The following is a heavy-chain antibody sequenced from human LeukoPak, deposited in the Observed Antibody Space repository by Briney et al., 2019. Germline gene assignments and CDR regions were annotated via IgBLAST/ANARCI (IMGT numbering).Heavy chain of an antibody. CDR1: GFTFSSYG. CDR3: ARGRSASYYYYYMDV. J-gene: IGHJ6*03. D-gene: IGHD2-15*01. Sequence: PGGTLRLSCAASGFTFSSYGMSWVRQAPGKGLEWVSAISGSGGSTYYADSVKGRFTISRDNSKNTLYLQMNSLRAEDTALYHCARGRSASYYYYYMDVWGKGTTVTISS. V-gene: IGHV3-23*01. CDR2: ISGSGGST.